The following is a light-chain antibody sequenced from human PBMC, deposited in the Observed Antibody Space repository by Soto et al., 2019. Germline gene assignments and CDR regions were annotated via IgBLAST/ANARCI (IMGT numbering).Light chain of an antibody. Sequence: DIQMTQSPSTLSASVGDRVTITCRASQSISSWPAWYQQKPEKAPKLLIYKASHLESGVPSRFSGSGSGTEFTLTISSLQPGDFATYYCQHYNTYPWTFGQGTKVDIK. J-gene: IGKJ1*01. CDR1: QSISSW. CDR3: QHYNTYPWT. V-gene: IGKV1-5*03. CDR2: KAS.